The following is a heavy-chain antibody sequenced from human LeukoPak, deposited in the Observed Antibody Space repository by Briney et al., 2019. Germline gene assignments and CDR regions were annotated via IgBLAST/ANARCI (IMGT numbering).Heavy chain of an antibody. Sequence: SETLSLTCAVYGGSFSGYYWSWIRQPPGKGLEWIGEINHSGSTNYNPSLKSRATISVDTSKNQFSLKLSSVTAADTAVYYCARGRRIAARTFDYWGQGTLVTVSS. J-gene: IGHJ4*02. CDR1: GGSFSGYY. D-gene: IGHD6-6*01. V-gene: IGHV4-34*01. CDR2: INHSGST. CDR3: ARGRRIAARTFDY.